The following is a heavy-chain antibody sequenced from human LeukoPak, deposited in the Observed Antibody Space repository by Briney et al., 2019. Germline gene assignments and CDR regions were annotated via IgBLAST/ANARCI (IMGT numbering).Heavy chain of an antibody. V-gene: IGHV3-30*02. J-gene: IGHJ4*02. Sequence: GGSLRLSCAASGFTFSSYWMSWVRQAPGKGLEWVAFIRYDGSNKYYADSVKGRFTISRDNSKNTLYLQMNSLRAEDTAVYYCAKDRYSSSWFDYWGQGTLVTVSS. CDR2: IRYDGSNK. CDR1: GFTFSSYW. CDR3: AKDRYSSSWFDY. D-gene: IGHD6-13*01.